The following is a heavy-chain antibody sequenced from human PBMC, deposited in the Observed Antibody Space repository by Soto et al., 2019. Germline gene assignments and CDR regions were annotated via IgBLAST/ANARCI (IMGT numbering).Heavy chain of an antibody. CDR1: GYTFTSYG. V-gene: IGHV1-18*01. D-gene: IGHD1-26*01. CDR2: ISAYNGNT. Sequence: ASVKVSSKAPGYTFTSYGISWLRQAPGQGLEWMGWISAYNGNTNYAQKLQGRVTMTTDTSTSTAYMELRSLRSDDTAVYYYARDGWELPYYGMDVWGQGTTVTVSS. J-gene: IGHJ6*02. CDR3: ARDGWELPYYGMDV.